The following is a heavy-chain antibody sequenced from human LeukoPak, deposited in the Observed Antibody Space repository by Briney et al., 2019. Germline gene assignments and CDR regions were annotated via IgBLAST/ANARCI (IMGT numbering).Heavy chain of an antibody. CDR3: ARAITELGFTYYYYYYMDV. CDR1: GGSISSGSYY. Sequence: PSETLSPTCTVSGGSISSGSYYWSWIRQPAGKGLEWIGRIYTSGSTNYNPSLKSRVTISVDTSKNQFSLKLSSVTVADTAVYYCARAITELGFTYYYYYYMDVWGKGTTVTISS. V-gene: IGHV4-61*02. J-gene: IGHJ6*03. D-gene: IGHD3-10*01. CDR2: IYTSGST.